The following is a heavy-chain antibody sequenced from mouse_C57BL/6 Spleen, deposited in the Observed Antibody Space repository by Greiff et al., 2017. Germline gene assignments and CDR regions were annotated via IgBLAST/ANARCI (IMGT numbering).Heavy chain of an antibody. V-gene: IGHV1-64*01. CDR3: AIWGSTVVAHDY. J-gene: IGHJ2*01. CDR1: GYTFTSYW. Sequence: QVQLQQPGAELVKPGASVKLSCKASGYTFTSYWMHWVKQRPGQGLEWIGMIHPTSGSTNYNEKFKSKDTMTVDKSSSTAYMQLSSLTSKDSAVYDCAIWGSTVVAHDYWGQGTTLTVSS. CDR2: IHPTSGST. D-gene: IGHD1-1*01.